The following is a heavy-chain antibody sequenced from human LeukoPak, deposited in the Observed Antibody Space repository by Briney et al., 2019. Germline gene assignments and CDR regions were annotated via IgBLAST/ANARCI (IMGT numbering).Heavy chain of an antibody. J-gene: IGHJ4*02. CDR3: ANRDVVIRGVLVIGFHKEAYYFDY. CDR1: GIRLSNYG. V-gene: IGHV3-23*01. D-gene: IGHD3-10*01. Sequence: PGGSLRLSCVVSGIRLSNYGMSWVRQAPGKGLEWVSGISESGGGTNYADSVKGRFTISRDNSLSTLYLQMNSLRAEDTAVYFCANRDVVIRGVLVIGFHKEAYYFDYWGQGILVTVSS. CDR2: ISESGGGT.